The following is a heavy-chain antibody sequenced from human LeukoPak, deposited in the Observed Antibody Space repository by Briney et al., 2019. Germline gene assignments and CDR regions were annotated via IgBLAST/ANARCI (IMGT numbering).Heavy chain of an antibody. V-gene: IGHV3-33*08. Sequence: GGSLRLSCAASGFTFSSYAMSWVRQAPGKGLEWVAVIWYDGSNKYYADSVKGRFTISRDNSKNTLYLQMNSLRAEDTAVYYCARDYDILTGYPTYYFDYWGQGTLVTVSS. J-gene: IGHJ4*02. CDR1: GFTFSSYA. CDR2: IWYDGSNK. CDR3: ARDYDILTGYPTYYFDY. D-gene: IGHD3-9*01.